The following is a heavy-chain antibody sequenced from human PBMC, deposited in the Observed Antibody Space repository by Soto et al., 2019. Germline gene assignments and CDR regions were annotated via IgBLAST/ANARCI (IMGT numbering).Heavy chain of an antibody. CDR1: GFTFDDHG. Sequence: GGSLRLSCAASGFTFDDHGMHWVRQAPGKGLEWVSGINWNSGQIGYADSVKGRFTISRDNAKNFLYLQMDSLRAEDTALYYCAKATSYYYYYMEDWGKGTTVTVSS. J-gene: IGHJ6*03. V-gene: IGHV3-9*01. CDR2: INWNSGQI. CDR3: AKATSYYYYYMED.